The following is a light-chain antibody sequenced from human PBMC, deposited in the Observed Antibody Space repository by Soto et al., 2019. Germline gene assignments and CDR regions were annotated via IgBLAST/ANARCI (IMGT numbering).Light chain of an antibody. Sequence: IGLTHSPATLSSFPCDIVTLSCRASQYINTRLAWYQHRPGQAPRLLIYQTSIRAAGIPARFSASGSGTDFTLTISDVQPEDFALYYCHQRQSWPRTFGQATKVDIK. J-gene: IGKJ1*01. CDR2: QTS. CDR1: QYINTR. V-gene: IGKV3-11*01. CDR3: HQRQSWPRT.